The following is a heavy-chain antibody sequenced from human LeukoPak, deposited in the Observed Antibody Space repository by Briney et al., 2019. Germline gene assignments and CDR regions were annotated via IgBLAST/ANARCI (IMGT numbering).Heavy chain of an antibody. J-gene: IGHJ4*02. D-gene: IGHD6-13*01. CDR2: ISSSSSYI. V-gene: IGHV3-21*01. Sequence: GGSLRLSCAASGFTFSSYSMNWVRQAPGKGLEWVSSISSSSSYIYYAGSVKGRFTISRDNAKNSLYLQMNSLRAEDTAVYYCARDLIPNTGSSNYWGQGTLVTVSS. CDR3: ARDLIPNTGSSNY. CDR1: GFTFSSYS.